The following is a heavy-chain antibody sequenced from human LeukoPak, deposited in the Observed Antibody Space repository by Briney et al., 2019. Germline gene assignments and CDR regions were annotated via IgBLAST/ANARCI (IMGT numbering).Heavy chain of an antibody. V-gene: IGHV4-4*07. D-gene: IGHD6-6*01. Sequence: SETLSLTCTVSGASISTYYWSWIRQPAGKGLEWIGRIYTSASTNYNPSLKSQVTMSVDTSKNQFSLKLSSVTAADTAVYYCARSYSSSFYYFDYWGQGTLVTVSS. CDR3: ARSYSSSFYYFDY. CDR2: IYTSAST. J-gene: IGHJ4*02. CDR1: GASISTYY.